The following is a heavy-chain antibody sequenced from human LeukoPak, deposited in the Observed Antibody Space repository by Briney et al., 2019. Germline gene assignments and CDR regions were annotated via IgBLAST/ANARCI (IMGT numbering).Heavy chain of an antibody. D-gene: IGHD3-9*01. CDR3: ARDREGVRFFDGDY. V-gene: IGHV1-18*01. J-gene: IGHJ4*02. Sequence: ASVKVSCKASGYTFISYGISWVRQAPGQGLEWMGWIGTYNFKTHYAQNFQDRVTMTIDTSTSTAYMELKSLRSDDTAVYYCARDREGVRFFDGDYWGQGTLVTVSS. CDR2: IGTYNFKT. CDR1: GYTFISYG.